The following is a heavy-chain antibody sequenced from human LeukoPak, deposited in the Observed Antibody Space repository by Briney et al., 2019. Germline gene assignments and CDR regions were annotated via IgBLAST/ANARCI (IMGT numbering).Heavy chain of an antibody. CDR3: ARHTTSGNFDY. D-gene: IGHD1-1*01. CDR1: GDSFSSDNAA. Sequence: SQTLSLTCAISGDSFSSDNAAWNWLRQSPSRGLEWLGRAYYRSKWYDDYAISVKSRLRVNPDTSKNQFSLQLNSVTPEDTAIYYCARHTTSGNFDYWGQGTLVTVSS. V-gene: IGHV6-1*01. CDR2: AYYRSKWYD. J-gene: IGHJ4*02.